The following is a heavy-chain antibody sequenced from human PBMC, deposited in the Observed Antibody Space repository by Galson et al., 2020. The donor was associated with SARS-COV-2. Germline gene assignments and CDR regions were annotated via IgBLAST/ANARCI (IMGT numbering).Heavy chain of an antibody. V-gene: IGHV3-30-3*01. D-gene: IGHD3-22*01. CDR3: ARTSFSYDNSGYPAFDV. J-gene: IGHJ3*01. Sequence: TGGSLRLSCAASGFPLSRFRLHWVRQAPGKGLEWVASLSYDGSSKIYGDSVKGRFTISRDNSHNTLYLQVNSLRAEDTAVYYCARTSFSYDNSGYPAFDVWGQGTMLTVSS. CDR1: GFPLSRFR. CDR2: LSYDGSSK.